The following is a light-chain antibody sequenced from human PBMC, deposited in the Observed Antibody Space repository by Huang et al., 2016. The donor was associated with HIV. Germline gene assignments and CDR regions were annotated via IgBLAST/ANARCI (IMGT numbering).Light chain of an antibody. J-gene: IGKJ1*01. CDR3: QYGET. CDR1: QHSSW. V-gene: IGKV1-5*03. Sequence: DIQMTQSPSTLSAFVGDRLTTTCRASQHSSWLAWYQQKPGKAPRLLIYEISSLESGVPSRFSGSGSGTEFTLTISSLQPDDIGTYYCQYGETFGQGSKVEVK. CDR2: EIS.